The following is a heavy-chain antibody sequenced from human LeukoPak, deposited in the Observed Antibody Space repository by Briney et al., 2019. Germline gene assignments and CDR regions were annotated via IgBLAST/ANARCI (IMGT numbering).Heavy chain of an antibody. J-gene: IGHJ5*02. CDR2: ISAYNGNT. CDR1: GYTFTSYG. Sequence: ASVKVSCKASGYTFTSYGISWVRQAPGQGLEWMGWISAYNGNTNYAQKLQGRVTMTTDTSTSTAYMELRSLRSDDTAVYYCARALIVFWSGYYVVNWFDPWGQGTLITVSP. V-gene: IGHV1-18*01. D-gene: IGHD3-3*01. CDR3: ARALIVFWSGYYVVNWFDP.